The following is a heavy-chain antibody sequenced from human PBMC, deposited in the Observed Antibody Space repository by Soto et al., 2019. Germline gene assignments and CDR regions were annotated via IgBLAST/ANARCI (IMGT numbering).Heavy chain of an antibody. CDR2: IIPIFGTA. V-gene: IGHV1-69*06. D-gene: IGHD5-12*01. CDR3: ARGSVRDGYNSEAFDI. CDR1: GGTFSSYA. Sequence: SVKVSCKASGGTFSSYAISWVRQAPGQGLEWMGGIIPIFGTANYAQKFQGRVTITADKSTSTAYMELSSLRSEDTAVYYCARGSVRDGYNSEAFDIWGQGTMVTVSS. J-gene: IGHJ3*02.